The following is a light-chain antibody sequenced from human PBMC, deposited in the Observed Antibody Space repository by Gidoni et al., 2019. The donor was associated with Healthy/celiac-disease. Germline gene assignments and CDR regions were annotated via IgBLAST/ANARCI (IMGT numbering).Light chain of an antibody. V-gene: IGKV1-5*03. Sequence: DIQMTQSPSTLSASVGDRVTITCRASQSISSRLAWYQQKPGKAPRLVIYKASSLESGVPSRFSGSGSGTEFTLTISSLQPDDFATYYCQQYNTYPWTFGQXTKVEIK. CDR2: KAS. CDR3: QQYNTYPWT. CDR1: QSISSR. J-gene: IGKJ1*01.